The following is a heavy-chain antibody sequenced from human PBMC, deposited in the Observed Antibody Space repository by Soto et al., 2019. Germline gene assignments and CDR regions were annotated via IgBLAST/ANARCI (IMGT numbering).Heavy chain of an antibody. V-gene: IGHV3-23*01. CDR2: ISGSDGST. CDR1: GFTFSSYA. CDR3: GRDRDYYYYMDV. J-gene: IGHJ6*03. Sequence: GGSLRLSCAASGFTFSSYAMSWVRQAPGKGLEWVSAISGSDGSTYHAESVKGRFTISRDNAKNSLYLQMNSLRAEDTAVYYCGRDRDYYYYMDVWGKGTTVTVSS.